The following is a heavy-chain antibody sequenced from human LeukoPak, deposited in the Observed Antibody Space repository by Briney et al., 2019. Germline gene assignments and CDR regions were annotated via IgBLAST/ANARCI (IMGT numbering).Heavy chain of an antibody. J-gene: IGHJ4*02. CDR3: ARYTVARRYFDY. D-gene: IGHD6-19*01. V-gene: IGHV4-61*02. CDR1: GGSISSDTYY. Sequence: SETLSLTCTLSGGSISSDTYYWTWIRQPAGKGLEWIGRIYTSGSTSYNPSLKSRVTISVDTSKNQFSLKLSSVTAADTAVYYCARYTVARRYFDYWGQGTLVTVSS. CDR2: IYTSGST.